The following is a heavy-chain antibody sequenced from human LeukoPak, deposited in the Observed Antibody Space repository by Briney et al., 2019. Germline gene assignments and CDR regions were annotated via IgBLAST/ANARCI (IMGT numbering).Heavy chain of an antibody. Sequence: KPSETLSLTCTVSGGSINGSSYYWGWIRQPPGKGLEWIGNIYYSGSSYYNPSLKSRVTISVDTSKNQFSLTLSSVTAADTAVYYCARGPLLGVFNYWGQGTLVTVSS. CDR3: ARGPLLGVFNY. V-gene: IGHV4-39*01. D-gene: IGHD2-15*01. CDR1: GGSINGSSYY. CDR2: IYYSGSS. J-gene: IGHJ4*02.